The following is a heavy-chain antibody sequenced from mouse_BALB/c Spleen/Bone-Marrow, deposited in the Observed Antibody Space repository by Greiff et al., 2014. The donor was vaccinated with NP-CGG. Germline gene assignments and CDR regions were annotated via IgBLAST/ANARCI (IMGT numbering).Heavy chain of an antibody. Sequence: EVKLQESGPELVKPGASVKMSCKASGYTFTDYYMKWVKQSHGKSLEWIGDINPNNGDSFYNQKFKGKATLTIDKSSSTAYMQLSSLTSEDTAVYYCTSSTTMTTFAYWGQGTLVTVSA. CDR2: INPNNGDS. D-gene: IGHD2-4*01. V-gene: IGHV1-18*01. CDR1: GYTFTDYY. J-gene: IGHJ3*01. CDR3: TSSTTMTTFAY.